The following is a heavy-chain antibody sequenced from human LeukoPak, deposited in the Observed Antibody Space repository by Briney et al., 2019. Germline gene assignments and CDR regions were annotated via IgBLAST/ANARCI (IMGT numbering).Heavy chain of an antibody. D-gene: IGHD3-22*01. CDR1: GFTFSSYW. CDR2: IKSDGST. J-gene: IGHJ1*01. CDR3: ARAPSEIGGYYPEYFRH. V-gene: IGHV3-74*01. Sequence: GGSLRLSCAASGFTFSSYWMHWVRQAPGKGLVWVSRIKSDGSTRYADSVKGRFTVSRDNAKDTVSLQMNSLRAEDTGVYYCARAPSEIGGYYPEYFRHWGQGTLVIVSS.